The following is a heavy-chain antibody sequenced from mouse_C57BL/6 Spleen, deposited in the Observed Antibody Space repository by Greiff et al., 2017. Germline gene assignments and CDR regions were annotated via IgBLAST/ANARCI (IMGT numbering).Heavy chain of an antibody. Sequence: QVQLQQPGAELVKPGASVKLSCKASGYTFTSYWMQWVKQRPGQGLEWIGEIDPSDSYTNYNQKFKGKATLTVDTSSSTAYMQLSSLTSEDSAVYYCARRGTMVRGAMDYRGQGTSVTVSS. CDR2: IDPSDSYT. J-gene: IGHJ4*01. V-gene: IGHV1-50*01. CDR1: GYTFTSYW. D-gene: IGHD2-2*01. CDR3: ARRGTMVRGAMDY.